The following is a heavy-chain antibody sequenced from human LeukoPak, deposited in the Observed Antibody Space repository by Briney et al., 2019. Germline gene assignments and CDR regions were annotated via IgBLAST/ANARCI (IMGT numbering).Heavy chain of an antibody. CDR1: GGSISSYY. V-gene: IGHV4-59*12. CDR3: ARGLGSSSWLTRERNWFDP. D-gene: IGHD6-13*01. CDR2: IYYSGST. J-gene: IGHJ5*02. Sequence: PSETLSLTCTVSGGSISSYYWSWIRQPPGKGLEWIGYIYYSGSTNYNPSLKSRVTISVDTSKNQFSLKLSSVTAADTAVYYCARGLGSSSWLTRERNWFDPWGQGTLVTVSS.